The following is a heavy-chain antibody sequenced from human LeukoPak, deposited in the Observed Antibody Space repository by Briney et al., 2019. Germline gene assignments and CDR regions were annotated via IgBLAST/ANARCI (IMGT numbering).Heavy chain of an antibody. CDR2: VYYTGST. D-gene: IGHD4-17*01. CDR1: GGSINSYF. V-gene: IGHV4-59*01. Sequence: SETLSLTCTVSGGSINSYFWSWIRQSPGKGLEWIGYVYYTGSTNYNPSLKSHFTISMDKSKNQFSLKLSSVTVADTAVYYCARDQLTTVTTYDGLDIWGQGTMVTVSS. J-gene: IGHJ3*02. CDR3: ARDQLTTVTTYDGLDI.